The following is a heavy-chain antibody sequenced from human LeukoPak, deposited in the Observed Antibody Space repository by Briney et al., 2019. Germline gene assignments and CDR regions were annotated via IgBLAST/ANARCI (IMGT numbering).Heavy chain of an antibody. Sequence: PSETLSLTCAVYGGSFSGCDWTWIRQPPGKGREWIGEINNFGSSKYNPSLKSRFIISVDTSKNQFSLKLTSVTDADTAVYYCARGERSGTYYIVIDYFDYWSQGTLVTVYS. V-gene: IGHV4-34*01. CDR3: ARGERSGTYYIVIDYFDY. D-gene: IGHD1-26*01. J-gene: IGHJ4*02. CDR2: INNFGSS. CDR1: GGSFSGCD.